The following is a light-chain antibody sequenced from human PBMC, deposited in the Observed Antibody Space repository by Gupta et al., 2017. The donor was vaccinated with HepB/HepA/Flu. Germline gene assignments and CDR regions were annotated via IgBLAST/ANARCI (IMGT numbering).Light chain of an antibody. V-gene: IGKV3-11*01. Sequence: DIVLTQSPAILSLSPGERATLSCRTSQRVSSYLAWYQHKPGQAPRLLMYDTSSRATGIPARFSGSGSGTDFALNISNIEPEDFAVYYCQQRNSWPRTFGQGTKAEIK. CDR1: QRVSSY. J-gene: IGKJ1*01. CDR2: DTS. CDR3: QQRNSWPRT.